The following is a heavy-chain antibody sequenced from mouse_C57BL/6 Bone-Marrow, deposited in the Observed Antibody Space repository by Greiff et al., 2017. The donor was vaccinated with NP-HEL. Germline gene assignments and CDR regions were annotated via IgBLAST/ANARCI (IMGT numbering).Heavy chain of an antibody. CDR3: ASVVTSLSYYFDY. Sequence: VQLQQSGPELVKPGASVKISCKASGYSFTGYYMNWVKQSPEKSLEWIGEINPSTGGTTYNQKFKAKATLTVDKSSSTAYMQLKSLTSEDSAVYYCASVVTSLSYYFDYWGQGTTLTVSS. CDR2: INPSTGGT. CDR1: GYSFTGYY. D-gene: IGHD2-3*01. V-gene: IGHV1-42*01. J-gene: IGHJ2*01.